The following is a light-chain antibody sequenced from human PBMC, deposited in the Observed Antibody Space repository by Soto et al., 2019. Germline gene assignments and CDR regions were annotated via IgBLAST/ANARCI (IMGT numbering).Light chain of an antibody. J-gene: IGKJ5*01. CDR3: QQYAGPPTT. CDR1: QSVSTSY. CDR2: GVS. Sequence: EIVLTQSPGTLSLSPGERVTLSCRASQSVSTSYLAWYQQKPGQAPRLLIYGVSSRATGIPDRFSGSGSGTDFTLTISRLEPEDFAVYFCQQYAGPPTTFGQGTRLEIK. V-gene: IGKV3-20*01.